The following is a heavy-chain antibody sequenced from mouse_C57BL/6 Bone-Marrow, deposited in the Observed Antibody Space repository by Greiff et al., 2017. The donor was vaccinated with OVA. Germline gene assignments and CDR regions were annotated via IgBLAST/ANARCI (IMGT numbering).Heavy chain of an antibody. J-gene: IGHJ4*01. CDR3: ARCYDGYYDYAMDY. CDR1: GYTFTDYN. D-gene: IGHD2-3*01. Sequence: EVQLQQSGPELVKPGASVKIPCKASGYTFTDYNMDWVKQSHGKSLEWIGDINPNNGGTIYNQKFKGKATLTVDKSSSTASMELRSLTSENTAVYDCARCYDGYYDYAMDYWGQGTSVTVSS. CDR2: INPNNGGT. V-gene: IGHV1-18*01.